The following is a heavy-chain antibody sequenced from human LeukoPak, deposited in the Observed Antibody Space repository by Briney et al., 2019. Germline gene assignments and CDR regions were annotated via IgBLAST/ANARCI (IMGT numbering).Heavy chain of an antibody. V-gene: IGHV1-69*13. Sequence: SVKVSCKASGGTFSSYAISWVRQAPGQGLEWMGGIIPIFGTANYAQKFQGRVTITADESTSTAYMELSSLRSEDTAVNYCAFERCTSCYIGIAAAGPFDYWGQGTLVTVSS. CDR1: GGTFSSYA. CDR2: IIPIFGTA. J-gene: IGHJ4*02. D-gene: IGHD6-13*01. CDR3: AFERCTSCYIGIAAAGPFDY.